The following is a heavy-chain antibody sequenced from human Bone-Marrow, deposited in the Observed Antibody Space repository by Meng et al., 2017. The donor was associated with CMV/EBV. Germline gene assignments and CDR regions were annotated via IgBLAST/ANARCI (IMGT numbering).Heavy chain of an antibody. V-gene: IGHV3-9*01. D-gene: IGHD2-2*01. CDR3: ARGGEYCSSTSCYRQPIDY. J-gene: IGHJ4*02. CDR1: GFTFDDHA. CDR2: ISWNSGTI. Sequence: SLKISCAASGFTFDDHAMHWVRQGSGKGLEWVAGISWNSGTIVYAESVKGRFTISRDNAKNSLYLQMNSLRAEDTAVYYCARGGEYCSSTSCYRQPIDYWGQGTLVTVSS.